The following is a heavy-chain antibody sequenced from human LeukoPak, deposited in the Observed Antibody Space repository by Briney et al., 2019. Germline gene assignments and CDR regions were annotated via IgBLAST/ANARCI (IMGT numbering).Heavy chain of an antibody. D-gene: IGHD5-24*01. CDR1: GGSFNGYY. Sequence: PSETLSLTCAVYGGSFNGYYWSWIRQPPGKGLEWIGEINHSGSTNYNPSLKSRVTISVDTSKNQFSLKLSSVTAADTAVYYCARVRWLQFFDYWGQGTLVTVSS. CDR2: INHSGST. V-gene: IGHV4-34*01. J-gene: IGHJ4*02. CDR3: ARVRWLQFFDY.